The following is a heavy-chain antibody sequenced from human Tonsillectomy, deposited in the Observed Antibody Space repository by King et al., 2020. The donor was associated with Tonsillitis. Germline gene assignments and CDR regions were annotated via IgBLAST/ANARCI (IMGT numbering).Heavy chain of an antibody. CDR1: GFTFSSYS. D-gene: IGHD2-8*01. J-gene: IGHJ4*02. CDR3: AGGNGDN. Sequence: QLVQSGGGLVKPGGSLRLSCAASGFTFSSYSMNWVRQAPGKGLEWVSSISTTSTYIYLADSVKGRFTISRDNAKNSLYLQMSSMRAEDTAVYYCAGGNGDNWGQGTLVTVSS. V-gene: IGHV3-21*01. CDR2: ISTTSTYI.